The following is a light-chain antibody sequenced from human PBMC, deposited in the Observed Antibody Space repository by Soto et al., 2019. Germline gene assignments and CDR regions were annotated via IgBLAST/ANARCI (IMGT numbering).Light chain of an antibody. V-gene: IGKV1-6*02. CDR1: QGIRND. CDR2: AAS. Sequence: IQMTQSPSSLPASLGDRVTITCRASQGIRNDLGWYQQKQGKAPKILIYAASSLQSGVPSRFRGSGSGTDFTLTISRLQPEDFSTYYCLQDYNYPRTFGQGTKVDIK. CDR3: LQDYNYPRT. J-gene: IGKJ1*01.